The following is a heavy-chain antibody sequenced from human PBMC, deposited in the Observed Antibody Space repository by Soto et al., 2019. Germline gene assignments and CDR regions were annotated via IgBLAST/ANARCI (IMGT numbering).Heavy chain of an antibody. Sequence: SETLSLTCTVSGDSLGSFGTNFYYWGWIRQPPGKGLEGIGFIYYSGSSSYNPSLKSRVTMSVDTSKNQLSLKLSSVNAADTAVYYCARESVSYENSGYDSGYNWFDPWGQGTLVTVSS. CDR1: GDSLGSFGTNFYY. CDR3: ARESVSYENSGYDSGYNWFDP. J-gene: IGHJ5*02. V-gene: IGHV4-61*01. D-gene: IGHD3-22*01. CDR2: IYYSGSS.